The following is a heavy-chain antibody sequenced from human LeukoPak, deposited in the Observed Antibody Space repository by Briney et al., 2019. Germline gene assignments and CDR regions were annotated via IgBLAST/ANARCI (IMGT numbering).Heavy chain of an antibody. Sequence: PGGSLRLSCAASGFTFSSYGMHWVRQAPGKGLEWVAVISYDGSNKYYADSVKGRFTISRDNSKNTLYLQMNSLRAEDTAVYYCAKEQERYYYYGSGSYPPFDYWGQGTLVTVSS. CDR3: AKEQERYYYYGSGSYPPFDY. J-gene: IGHJ4*02. V-gene: IGHV3-30*18. CDR1: GFTFSSYG. CDR2: ISYDGSNK. D-gene: IGHD3-10*01.